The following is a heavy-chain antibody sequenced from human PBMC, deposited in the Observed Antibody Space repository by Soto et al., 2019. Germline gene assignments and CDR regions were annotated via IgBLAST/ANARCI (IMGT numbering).Heavy chain of an antibody. CDR2: MNPNSGNT. J-gene: IGHJ4*02. Sequence: QVQLVQSGAEVKKPGASVKVSCKASGYTFTRYDINWVRQATGQGLEWMGWMNPNSGNTGYAQKVQGRVTMTRNTSISTAYMELSSLRSEDTAVYYCAMVAVAGTKVFDCWGQGTLVTVSS. CDR1: GYTFTRYD. V-gene: IGHV1-8*01. D-gene: IGHD6-19*01. CDR3: AMVAVAGTKVFDC.